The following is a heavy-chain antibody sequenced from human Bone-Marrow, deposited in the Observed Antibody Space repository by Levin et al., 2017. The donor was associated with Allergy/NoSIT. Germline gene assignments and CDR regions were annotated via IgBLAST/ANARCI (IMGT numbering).Heavy chain of an antibody. CDR2: ISYRGST. J-gene: IGHJ5*02. CDR1: GGSINNYY. V-gene: IGHV4-59*01. CDR3: ARTGDEFNWFDP. Sequence: GSLRLSCTVSGGSINNYYWNWIRQSPEKGLEWIGYISYRGSTNYNPSPKSRVTMSVDTSKNQFSLNLNSVTAADTATYYCARTGDEFNWFDPWGQGALVTVSS. D-gene: IGHD7-27*01.